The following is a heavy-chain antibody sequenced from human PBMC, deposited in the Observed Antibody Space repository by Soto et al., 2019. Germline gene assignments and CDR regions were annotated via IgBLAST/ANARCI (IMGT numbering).Heavy chain of an antibody. CDR2: ISAYNGNT. CDR3: ARDKGSYSSSWYRYYYYYGMDV. J-gene: IGHJ6*02. CDR1: GYTFTSYG. V-gene: IGHV1-18*04. D-gene: IGHD6-13*01. Sequence: ASVKVSCKASGYTFTSYGISWVRQAPGQGLEWMGWISAYNGNTNYAQKLQGRVTMTTDTSTSTAYMELRSLRSDDTDVYYCARDKGSYSSSWYRYYYYYGMDVWGQGTTVTVYS.